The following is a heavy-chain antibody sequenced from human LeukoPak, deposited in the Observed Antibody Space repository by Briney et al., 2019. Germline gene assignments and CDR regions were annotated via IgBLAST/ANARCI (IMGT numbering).Heavy chain of an antibody. Sequence: SGGSLRLXCAASGFTFTTYWMSWIRQTPGKGLEWVAKIKPDGSEKSYVDSVKGRLTISRDNAKNSVFLQMDSLRVEDTALYYCARGQLADSYWGQRALVTVSS. V-gene: IGHV3-7*01. J-gene: IGHJ4*02. CDR1: GFTFTTYW. CDR2: IKPDGSEK. CDR3: ARGQLADSY. D-gene: IGHD3-22*01.